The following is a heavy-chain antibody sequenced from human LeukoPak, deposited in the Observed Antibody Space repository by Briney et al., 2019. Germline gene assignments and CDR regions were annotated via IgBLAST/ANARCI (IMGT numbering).Heavy chain of an antibody. V-gene: IGHV3-7*01. J-gene: IGHJ6*02. D-gene: IGHD2-2*03. Sequence: PGGSLRLSCAASGFTFSRFLMAWVRQAPGKGLEWVANINQDGSEKYYVDSVKGRFTISRDNAKNSLYLQMNSLRAEDTAVYYCARVSGYCSSTSCPIQYYYGMDVWGQGTTVTVSS. CDR2: INQDGSEK. CDR3: ARVSGYCSSTSCPIQYYYGMDV. CDR1: GFTFSRFL.